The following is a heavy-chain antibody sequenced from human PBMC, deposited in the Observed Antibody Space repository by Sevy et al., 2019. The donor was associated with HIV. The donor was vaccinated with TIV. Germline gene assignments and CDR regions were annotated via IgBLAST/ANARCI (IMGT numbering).Heavy chain of an antibody. D-gene: IGHD6-19*01. Sequence: SETLSLTCTVSGGSIGSGNYFWSWIRQLPGKGLEWIGYIYSSGSTYYNPSLKSRLSMSVDTSKNQFSLKLSSVTAADTAVYSCASHKAVAGPFDSWGQGTLVTVSS. J-gene: IGHJ5*01. CDR2: IYSSGST. V-gene: IGHV4-31*03. CDR3: ASHKAVAGPFDS. CDR1: GGSIGSGNYF.